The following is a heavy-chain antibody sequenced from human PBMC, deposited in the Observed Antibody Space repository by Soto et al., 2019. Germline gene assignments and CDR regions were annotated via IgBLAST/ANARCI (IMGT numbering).Heavy chain of an antibody. CDR3: ARETSGLRYFDWSPAFDI. D-gene: IGHD3-9*01. CDR1: GGSISSGGYY. CDR2: IYYSGST. Sequence: QVQLQESGPGLVKPSQTLSLTCTVSGGSISSGGYYWSWIRQHPGKGLEWIGYIYYSGSTYYNPSLKSRVTISVDTSKNHFSLKLSSVTAADTAVYYCARETSGLRYFDWSPAFDIWGQGTMVTVSS. V-gene: IGHV4-31*03. J-gene: IGHJ3*02.